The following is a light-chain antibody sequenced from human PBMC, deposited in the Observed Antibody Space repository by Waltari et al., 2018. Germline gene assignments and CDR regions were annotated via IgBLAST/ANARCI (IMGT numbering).Light chain of an antibody. J-gene: IGLJ2*01. CDR2: GNN. V-gene: IGLV1-40*01. Sequence: QSVLTPPPPVSGAPGQTVPISCPGSNSDLRAGPDVPWYQEFPGTAPKLLIHGNNNRPSGVPDRFSGSKSGTSASLAITGLRAEDEADYYCQSFDISLSGGVVFGGGTKVTVL. CDR3: QSFDISLSGGVV. CDR1: NSDLRAGPD.